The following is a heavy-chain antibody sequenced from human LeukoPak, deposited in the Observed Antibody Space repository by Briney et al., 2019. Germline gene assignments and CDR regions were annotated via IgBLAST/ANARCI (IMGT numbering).Heavy chain of an antibody. V-gene: IGHV4-38-2*01. D-gene: IGHD3-9*01. CDR3: ASLSY. CDR2: MYHSGIT. J-gene: IGHJ4*02. CDR1: GYSNSSGYY. Sequence: SETLSLTCAVSGYSNSSGYYWGWIRQPPGKGLEWIGSMYHSGITYYNPFLKSRVTISVDTSKNQFSLKLTSVTAADTAVYYCASLSYWGQGTLVTVSS.